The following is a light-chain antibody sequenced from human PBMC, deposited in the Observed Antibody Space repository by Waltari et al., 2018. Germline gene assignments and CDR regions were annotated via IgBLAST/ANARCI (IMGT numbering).Light chain of an antibody. CDR3: QSYDSSLSGSWV. CDR2: GNR. J-gene: IGLJ2*01. CDR1: SSNIGAGYD. Sequence: QSVLTQPPSVSGAPGQRVTISCTGSSSNIGAGYDVHWYQQLPGTAPKLLIYGNRTRPSGVPDRFSGSKSGTSASLAITGLQAEDEADYYCQSYDSSLSGSWVFGGGTKLTVL. V-gene: IGLV1-40*01.